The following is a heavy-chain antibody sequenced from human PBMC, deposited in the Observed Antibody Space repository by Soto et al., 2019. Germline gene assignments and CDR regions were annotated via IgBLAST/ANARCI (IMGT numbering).Heavy chain of an antibody. CDR1: GFTFSSFS. CDR3: ARTTAVAGTPEFDY. V-gene: IGHV3-30*04. CDR2: ISYDGRSK. Sequence: QVQLVESGGGVVQPGGSLRLSCVASGFTFSSFSLHWVRQAPGKGLEWPALISYDGRSKYNADSVKGRFTISRENSNNTLYLQLSSLRPEDTAVYYCARTTAVAGTPEFDYWGQGALVTVSS. J-gene: IGHJ4*02. D-gene: IGHD6-19*01.